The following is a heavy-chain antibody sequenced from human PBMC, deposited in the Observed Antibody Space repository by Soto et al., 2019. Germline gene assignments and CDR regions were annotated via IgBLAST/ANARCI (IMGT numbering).Heavy chain of an antibody. CDR3: ASKDYYDSSGSLPF. V-gene: IGHV4-30-4*01. Sequence: SETLSLTCTVSGGSISSGDYYWSWIRQPPGKGLEWIGYIYYSGSTYYNPSLKSRVTISVDTSKNQFSLKLSSVTAADTAVYYCASKDYYDSSGSLPFWGQGTTVTGSS. J-gene: IGHJ6*02. CDR1: GGSISSGDYY. CDR2: IYYSGST. D-gene: IGHD3-22*01.